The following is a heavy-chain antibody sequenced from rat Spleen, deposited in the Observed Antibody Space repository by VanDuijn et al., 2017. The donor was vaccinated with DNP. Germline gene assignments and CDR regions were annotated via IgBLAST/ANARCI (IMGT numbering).Heavy chain of an antibody. CDR1: GFTFSDYN. D-gene: IGHD4-3*01. CDR3: VRWNSGHFDY. V-gene: IGHV5-22*01. Sequence: EVQLVESGGGLVQPGRSLKLSCADSGFTFSDYNMAWVRQAPKKGLEWVAYIGSPAYAPYSTDSVKGRFTISRDNAKSTLYLQMNSLRSEDMATYYCVRWNSGHFDYWGQGVMVTVSS. J-gene: IGHJ2*01. CDR2: IGSPAYAP.